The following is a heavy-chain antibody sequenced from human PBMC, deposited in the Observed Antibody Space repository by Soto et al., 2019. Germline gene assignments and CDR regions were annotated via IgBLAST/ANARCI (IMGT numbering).Heavy chain of an antibody. V-gene: IGHV3-64*01. Sequence: GGSLRLSCAASGFTFSSYAMHWVRQAPGKGLEYVSAISSNGGSTYYANSVKGRFTISRDNSKNTLYLQMGSLRAEDMAVYYCARDLQLDVWGKGTTVTVSS. CDR3: ARDLQLDV. J-gene: IGHJ6*04. CDR2: ISSNGGST. CDR1: GFTFSSYA.